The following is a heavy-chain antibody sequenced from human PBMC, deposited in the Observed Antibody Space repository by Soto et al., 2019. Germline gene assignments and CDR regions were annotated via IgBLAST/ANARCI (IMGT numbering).Heavy chain of an antibody. CDR1: GGSISSYY. CDR3: ASDYYGSGSPYYFDY. CDR2: IYYSGST. V-gene: IGHV4-59*12. Sequence: SETLSLTCTVSGGSISSYYWSWIRQPPGKGLEWIGYIYYSGSTNYNPSLKSRVTISVDTSKNQFSLKLSSVTAADTAVYYCASDYYGSGSPYYFDYWGRGTLVTVSS. D-gene: IGHD3-10*01. J-gene: IGHJ4*02.